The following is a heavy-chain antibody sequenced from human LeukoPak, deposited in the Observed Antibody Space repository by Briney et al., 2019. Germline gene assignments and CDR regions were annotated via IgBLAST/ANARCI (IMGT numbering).Heavy chain of an antibody. J-gene: IGHJ3*02. CDR1: GGSISSSSYY. Sequence: SSETLSLTCTVSGGSISSSSYYWGWIRQPPGKGLEWIGSIYYSGSTYYNPSLKSRVTISVDTSKNQFSLKLSSVTAADTAVYYCARDIGEVVWFGELKLNAFDIWGQGTMVTVSS. CDR2: IYYSGST. CDR3: ARDIGEVVWFGELKLNAFDI. V-gene: IGHV4-39*07. D-gene: IGHD3-10*01.